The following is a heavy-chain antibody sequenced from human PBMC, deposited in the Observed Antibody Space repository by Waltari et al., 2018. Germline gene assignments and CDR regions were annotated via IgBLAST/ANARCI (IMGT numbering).Heavy chain of an antibody. J-gene: IGHJ3*02. CDR1: GYTLTDLS. V-gene: IGHV1-24*01. CDR3: ATPMIVATAFDI. Sequence: QVQLVQSGAEVKKPGASVKVSCKVSGYTLTDLSMHWVRQAPGKGLEWMGGFETEEGETSYAQKFQGRVTMTEDTSTDTAYMELSSLRSEDTAVYYCATPMIVATAFDIWGQGTMVTVSS. CDR2: FETEEGET. D-gene: IGHD3-22*01.